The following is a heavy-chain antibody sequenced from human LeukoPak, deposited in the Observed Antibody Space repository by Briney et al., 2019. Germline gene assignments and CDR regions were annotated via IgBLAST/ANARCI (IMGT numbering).Heavy chain of an antibody. V-gene: IGHV4-4*07. CDR1: GGSISIYY. J-gene: IGHJ4*02. CDR2: IYTSGST. D-gene: IGHD4-17*01. Sequence: SETLSLTYTVSGGSISIYYWNWIRQPAGKGLEWIGRIYTSGSTKYNPSLKSRDTMSVDTSRNQFSLNLSSVTAADTAVYYCARWTTVTRAFDYWGQGTLVTVSS. CDR3: ARWTTVTRAFDY.